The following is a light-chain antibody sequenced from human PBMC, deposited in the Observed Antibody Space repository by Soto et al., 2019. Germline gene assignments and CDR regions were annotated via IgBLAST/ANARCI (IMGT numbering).Light chain of an antibody. CDR3: SSYTSSSTLA. CDR1: SSDVGGYNY. V-gene: IGLV2-14*01. CDR2: EVS. Sequence: QSVLTQPASVSGSPGQSITISCTGTSSDVGGYNYVSWYQQHPGKAPKLMIYEVSNRPSGVSNRFSGSKSGNTASLTISGLQAEDEADYYCSSYTSSSTLAFGTGPKLTVL. J-gene: IGLJ1*01.